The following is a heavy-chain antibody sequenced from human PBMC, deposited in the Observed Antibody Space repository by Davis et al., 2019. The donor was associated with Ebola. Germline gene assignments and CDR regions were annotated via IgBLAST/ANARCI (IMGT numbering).Heavy chain of an antibody. CDR1: RLTFSSYS. J-gene: IGHJ2*01. V-gene: IGHV3-48*02. CDR3: ARGPSVTFHWYFDL. Sequence: GGSLRLSCPPSRLTFSSYSMNWVRQAPGKGLEWVSYISSSSSTIYYADSVKGRFTISRDNAKNSLYLQMNSLRDEDTAVYYCARGPSVTFHWYFDLWGRGTLVTVSS. D-gene: IGHD5/OR15-5a*01. CDR2: ISSSSSTI.